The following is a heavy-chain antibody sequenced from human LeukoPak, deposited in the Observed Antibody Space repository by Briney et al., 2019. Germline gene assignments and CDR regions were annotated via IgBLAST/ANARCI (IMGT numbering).Heavy chain of an antibody. V-gene: IGHV3-7*01. J-gene: IGHJ4*02. CDR3: ARDGSNPYFDY. D-gene: IGHD6-13*01. CDR1: GFSFTSYW. CDR2: INRDGSEK. Sequence: GGSLRLSCAASGFSFTSYWMSWVRQAPGQGLEWVANINRDGSEKHYVDSVKGRFTISRDNGKNSLYLQMNSLRAEDTAVYFCARDGSNPYFDYWGQGSLVTVSS.